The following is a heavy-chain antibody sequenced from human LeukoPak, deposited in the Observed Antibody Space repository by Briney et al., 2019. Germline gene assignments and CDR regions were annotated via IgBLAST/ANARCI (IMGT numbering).Heavy chain of an antibody. Sequence: SGGSLRLSCAASGFTFSGSTMHWVRQASGKGLEWVGRIRGKANSYATAYAASVKGRFTISRDDSKNTAYLQMNSLKTEDTAVYYCTTVITTMVWGQGTLVTVSS. CDR1: GFTFSGST. CDR2: IRGKANSYAT. D-gene: IGHD5-18*01. CDR3: TTVITTMV. J-gene: IGHJ4*02. V-gene: IGHV3-73*01.